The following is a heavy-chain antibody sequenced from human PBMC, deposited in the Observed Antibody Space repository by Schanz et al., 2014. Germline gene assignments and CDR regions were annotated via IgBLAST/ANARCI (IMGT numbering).Heavy chain of an antibody. CDR3: ARESSNDIVLVPGAVFDH. CDR1: GFTFSSYA. J-gene: IGHJ4*02. Sequence: EVQLLESGGGLVQPGGSLRLSCAASGFTFSSYAMSWVRQAPGKGLEWVSYISSSSSTRYYADSVKGRFTISRDNAKNSLFLQMNSLRAEDTAVYYCARESSNDIVLVPGAVFDHWGQGILVTVSS. CDR2: ISSSSSTR. V-gene: IGHV3-48*01. D-gene: IGHD2-2*01.